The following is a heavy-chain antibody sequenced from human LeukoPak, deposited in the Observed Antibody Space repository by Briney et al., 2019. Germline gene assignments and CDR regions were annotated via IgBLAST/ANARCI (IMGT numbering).Heavy chain of an antibody. CDR3: ARVNYYDSSGYFFLDY. CDR2: IYHSGST. D-gene: IGHD3-22*01. Sequence: SETLSLTCAVSGGSISSGGYSWSWIRQPPGKGLEWIGHIYHSGSTYYNPSLKSRVTISVDRSKNQFSLRLSSVTAADTAVYYCARVNYYDSSGYFFLDYWGQGTLVTVSS. V-gene: IGHV4-30-2*01. J-gene: IGHJ4*02. CDR1: GGSISSGGYS.